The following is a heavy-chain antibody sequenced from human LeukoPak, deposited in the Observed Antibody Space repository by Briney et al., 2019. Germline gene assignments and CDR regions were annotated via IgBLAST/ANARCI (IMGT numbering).Heavy chain of an antibody. Sequence: SETLSLTCTVSGGSISSSSYYWGWIRQPPGKGLEWIGSIYYSGSTYYNPSLKSRVTISVDTSKNQFSLKLSSVTAADTAVYYCARLRYFDWFFDYWGQGTLVTVSS. CDR1: GGSISSSSYY. V-gene: IGHV4-39*07. CDR3: ARLRYFDWFFDY. CDR2: IYYSGST. D-gene: IGHD3-9*01. J-gene: IGHJ4*02.